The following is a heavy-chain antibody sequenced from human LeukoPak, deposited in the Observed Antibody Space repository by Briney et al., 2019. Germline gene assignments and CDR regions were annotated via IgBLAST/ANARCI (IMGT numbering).Heavy chain of an antibody. CDR1: GGSISSYY. V-gene: IGHV4-59*01. CDR2: IYYSGST. Sequence: PSETLSLTCTVSGGSISSYYWSWIRQPPGKGLEWIGYIYYSGSTNYNPSLKSRVTISVDTSKTQFSLKLSSVTAADTAVYYCARAPEGSSWPWYFDYWGQGTLVTVSS. D-gene: IGHD6-13*01. J-gene: IGHJ4*02. CDR3: ARAPEGSSWPWYFDY.